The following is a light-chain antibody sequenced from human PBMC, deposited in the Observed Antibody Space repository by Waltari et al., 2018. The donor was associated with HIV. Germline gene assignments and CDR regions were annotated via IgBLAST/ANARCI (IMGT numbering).Light chain of an antibody. CDR3: FSYAGNNYLL. V-gene: IGLV2-8*01. CDR1: SSDIGLYNF. J-gene: IGLJ2*01. CDR2: EVS. Sequence: QSALTQPPSASGSPGQSVTISCPGPSSDIGLYNFVSWYQHHPGKAPKLMISEVSRRPSGVPDRFSGSKSGNTASLTVSGLQAEDEAAYYCFSYAGNNYLLFGGGTKLTVL.